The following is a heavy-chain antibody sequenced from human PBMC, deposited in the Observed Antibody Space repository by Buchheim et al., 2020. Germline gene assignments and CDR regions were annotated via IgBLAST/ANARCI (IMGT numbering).Heavy chain of an antibody. D-gene: IGHD6-19*01. CDR3: AKGVTNGWYHNWFDP. V-gene: IGHV4-4*08. CDR1: GGSISGYY. J-gene: IGHJ5*02. Sequence: QVQLQESGPGLVKPSDTLSLTCTVSGGSISGYYWIWIRQPPGKGLEWVAGISGGGNVYYADSVKGRLTISRDNSKNTLFLQMNTLRAEDSALYYCAKGVTNGWYHNWFDPWGQGAL. CDR2: ISGGGNV.